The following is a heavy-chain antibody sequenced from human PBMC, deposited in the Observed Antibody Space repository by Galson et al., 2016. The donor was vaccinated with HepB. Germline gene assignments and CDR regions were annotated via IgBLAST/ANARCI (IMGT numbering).Heavy chain of an antibody. D-gene: IGHD5-24*01. CDR2: INPKNGGT. V-gene: IGHV1-2*06. CDR3: ARDHGPDGHHRYYHYYMDV. J-gene: IGHJ6*03. CDR1: GYTFSDYY. Sequence: SVKVSCKASGYTFSDYYIHWVRQAPGQGLQWMGRINPKNGGTNHAQKFQGRVTMTGDTSITTAYMELSSLKSDDTAVYYCARDHGPDGHHRYYHYYMDVWGKGTTVTVSS.